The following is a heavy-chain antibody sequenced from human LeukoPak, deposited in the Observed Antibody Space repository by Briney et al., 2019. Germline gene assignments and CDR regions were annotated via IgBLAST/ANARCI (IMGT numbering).Heavy chain of an antibody. V-gene: IGHV4-61*02. J-gene: IGHJ3*02. Sequence: KASETLSLTCTVSGGSISSGSYYWSWIRQPAGKGLEWIGRIYTSGSTNYNPSLKSRVTISVDTSKNQFSLKLSSVTAADTAVYYCARRDYSNYDAFDIWGQGTMVTVSS. CDR1: GGSISSGSYY. D-gene: IGHD4-11*01. CDR3: ARRDYSNYDAFDI. CDR2: IYTSGST.